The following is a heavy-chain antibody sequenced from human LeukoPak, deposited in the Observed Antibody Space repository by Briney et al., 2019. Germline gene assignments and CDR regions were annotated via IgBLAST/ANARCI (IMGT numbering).Heavy chain of an antibody. CDR3: AREGVVVSAAVDY. J-gene: IGHJ4*02. D-gene: IGHD2-2*01. V-gene: IGHV3-21*01. CDR1: GFIFSTYS. CDR2: ISSSSSYI. Sequence: PGGSLRLSCAASGFIFSTYSMNWVRQAPGKGLEWVSSISSSSSYIYYADSVKGRFTISRDNAKNSLYLQMNSLRAEDTAVYYCAREGVVVSAAVDYWGQGTLVTVSS.